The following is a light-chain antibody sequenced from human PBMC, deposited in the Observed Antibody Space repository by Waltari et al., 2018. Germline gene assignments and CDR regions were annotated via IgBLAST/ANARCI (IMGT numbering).Light chain of an antibody. Sequence: DIVLTQTPLSSTVTLGQPASISCRSSQSLVYTDGDTYLSWLQQRPGQPPRLLIYKIFNRCPGVPDRFSGSGAGTDFTLHISRVEADDVGIYYCVQFTQFPYTFGRGTRLDIK. CDR1: QSLVYTDGDTY. CDR3: VQFTQFPYT. J-gene: IGKJ2*01. CDR2: KIF. V-gene: IGKV2-24*01.